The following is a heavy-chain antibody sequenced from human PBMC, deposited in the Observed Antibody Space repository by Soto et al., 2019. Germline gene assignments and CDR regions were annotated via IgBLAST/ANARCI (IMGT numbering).Heavy chain of an antibody. Sequence: PGGSLRLSCAASGFTFSNYWMSWVRQAPGKGLEWVASIKQDGSEKQYADSVKGRFTISRDDATNSLYLQMDSLRADDTAFYYCARDVSALYYRNPNYACLLDLWGQGTLVTVSS. CDR1: GFTFSNYW. D-gene: IGHD3-16*02. CDR2: IKQDGSEK. J-gene: IGHJ5*02. CDR3: ARDVSALYYRNPNYACLLDL. V-gene: IGHV3-7*01.